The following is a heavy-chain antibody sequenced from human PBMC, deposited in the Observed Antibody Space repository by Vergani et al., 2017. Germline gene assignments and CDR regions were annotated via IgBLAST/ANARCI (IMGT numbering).Heavy chain of an antibody. D-gene: IGHD6-13*01. Sequence: QVQLVQSGAEVKKPGSSVKVSGKGDGGTFSREAISWVRQAPGQGLEWMGGIIPIFGTANYAQKFQGRVTITADESTSTAYMELSSLRSEDTAVYYCARDDGYSSSWYIRGFDYWGQGTLVTVSS. CDR1: GGTFSREA. CDR3: ARDDGYSSSWYIRGFDY. J-gene: IGHJ4*02. CDR2: IIPIFGTA. V-gene: IGHV1-69*01.